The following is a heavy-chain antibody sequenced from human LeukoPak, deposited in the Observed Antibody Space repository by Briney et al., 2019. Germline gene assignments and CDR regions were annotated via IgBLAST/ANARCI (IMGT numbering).Heavy chain of an antibody. Sequence: SETLSLTCTVSGGSISSYYWSWIRQPAGKGLEWIGRIRTSGGTNYNPSLKSRVTMSVDTSKNQFSLKLTSMTAAETAVYYCARDEGQLAGYYFDYWGQGTLVTVSS. CDR2: IRTSGGT. V-gene: IGHV4-4*07. CDR3: ARDEGQLAGYYFDY. J-gene: IGHJ4*02. D-gene: IGHD6-6*01. CDR1: GGSISSYY.